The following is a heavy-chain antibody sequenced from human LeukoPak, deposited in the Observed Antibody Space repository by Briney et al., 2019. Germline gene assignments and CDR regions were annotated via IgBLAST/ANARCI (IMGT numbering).Heavy chain of an antibody. CDR2: IYYSGNT. J-gene: IGHJ4*02. V-gene: IGHV4-59*08. D-gene: IGHD4-23*01. CDR1: GGSISSYY. Sequence: SETLSLTCTVSGGSISSYYWSWIRQPPGKGLEWIGYIYYSGNTNYNPSLKSRVTISVDTSKNQFSLKLSSVTAADTAVYYCARQVTLGGNYDFDYWGQGTLVTVSS. CDR3: ARQVTLGGNYDFDY.